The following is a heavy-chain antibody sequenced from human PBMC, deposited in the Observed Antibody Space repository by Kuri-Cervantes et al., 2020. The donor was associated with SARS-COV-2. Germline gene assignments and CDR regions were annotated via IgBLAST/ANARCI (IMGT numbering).Heavy chain of an antibody. CDR1: GFTLSSYE. J-gene: IGHJ4*02. Sequence: GESLKISCAASGFTLSSYEMNWVRQAPGKGLEWVSYISSSGSTTYYADSVKGRFTISRDNSKNTLYPQMNSLRAEDTAVYYCARARGGFDYWGQGTLVTVSS. CDR2: ISSSGSTT. CDR3: ARARGGFDY. D-gene: IGHD3-16*01. V-gene: IGHV3-48*03.